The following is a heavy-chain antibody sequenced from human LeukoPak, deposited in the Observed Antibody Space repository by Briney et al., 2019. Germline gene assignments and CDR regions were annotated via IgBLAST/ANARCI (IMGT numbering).Heavy chain of an antibody. CDR1: GFTFDDYA. CDR3: AVGPEDSSGYYGVDY. J-gene: IGHJ4*02. D-gene: IGHD3-22*01. CDR2: ISWNSGSI. V-gene: IGHV3-9*01. Sequence: PGGSLRLSCAASGFTFDDYAMHWVRQAPGKGLEWVSGISWNSGSIGYADSVKGRFTISRDNAKNSLYLQMNSLRAEDTALYYCAVGPEDSSGYYGVDYWGQGTLVTVSS.